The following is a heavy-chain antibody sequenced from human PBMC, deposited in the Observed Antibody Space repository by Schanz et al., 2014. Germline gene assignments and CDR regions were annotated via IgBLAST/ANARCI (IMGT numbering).Heavy chain of an antibody. CDR2: ISGRDGST. Sequence: EVQLLESGGGLVQPGGSLRLSCAASGFTFSSYAMTWVRQAPGMGLEWVSAISGRDGSTYYADSVKGRFTISRDNSKNTLYLQMNSLRVEDTAVYYCARESSNDIVLVPGAVFDHWGQGILVTVSS. CDR3: ARESSNDIVLVPGAVFDH. V-gene: IGHV3-23*01. D-gene: IGHD2-2*01. CDR1: GFTFSSYA. J-gene: IGHJ4*02.